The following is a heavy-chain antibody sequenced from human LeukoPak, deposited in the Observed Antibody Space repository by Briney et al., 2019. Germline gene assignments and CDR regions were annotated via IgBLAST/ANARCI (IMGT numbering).Heavy chain of an antibody. Sequence: GGSLRLSCAASGFPFRSYDMHWVRQPTGKGLEWVSAIGTGGDTYYPDSVKGQFTVVRENARNTMYLQLSSLRAGDTAMYYCARRSAAAGVDGFDIWGQGTMVIVSS. CDR1: GFPFRSYD. D-gene: IGHD6-13*01. CDR3: ARRSAAAGVDGFDI. J-gene: IGHJ3*02. CDR2: IGTGGDT. V-gene: IGHV3-13*01.